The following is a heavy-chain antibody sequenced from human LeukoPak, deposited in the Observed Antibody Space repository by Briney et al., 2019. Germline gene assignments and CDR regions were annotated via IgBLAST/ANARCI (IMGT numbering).Heavy chain of an antibody. CDR2: IYHSGST. J-gene: IGHJ4*02. Sequence: SETLSLTCTVSGYSISSGYYGGWIRQPPGKGLEWIGSIYHSGSTYYNPSLKSRVTISVDTSKNQFSLKLSSVTAADTAVYYCANGGNELFDYWGQGTLVTVSS. CDR1: GYSISSGYY. V-gene: IGHV4-38-2*02. D-gene: IGHD4-23*01. CDR3: ANGGNELFDY.